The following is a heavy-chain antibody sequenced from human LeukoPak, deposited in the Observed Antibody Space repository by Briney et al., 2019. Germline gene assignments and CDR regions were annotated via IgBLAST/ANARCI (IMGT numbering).Heavy chain of an antibody. CDR2: IDWDDDK. CDR3: ARVTYDFWSGYLDY. J-gene: IGHJ4*02. V-gene: IGHV2-70*04. D-gene: IGHD3-3*01. CDR1: GFSLSTSGMR. Sequence: SGPTLVNPTQTLTLTCTFSGFSLSTSGMRMSWMRQPPGKALEWLARIDWDDDKFYSTSLKTRLTISKDTSKNQVVLTMSNMDPVDTATYYCARVTYDFWSGYLDYWGQGTLVTVSS.